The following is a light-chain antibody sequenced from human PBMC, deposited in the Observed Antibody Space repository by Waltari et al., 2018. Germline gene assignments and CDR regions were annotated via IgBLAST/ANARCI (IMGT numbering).Light chain of an antibody. CDR3: QQYQTYPVT. J-gene: IGKJ4*01. V-gene: IGKV1-5*03. CDR1: QSISTW. Sequence: DIQMTQSPSTLSESVGDRVTVTCRASQSISTWLAWYQQKPGKAPKLLIYKASSLESGVPSRFSGGGSGTEFTLTISSLQPDDFATYYCQQYQTYPVTFGGGTKLEI. CDR2: KAS.